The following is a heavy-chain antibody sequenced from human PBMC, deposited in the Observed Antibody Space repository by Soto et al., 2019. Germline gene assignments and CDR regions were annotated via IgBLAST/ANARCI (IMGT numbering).Heavy chain of an antibody. V-gene: IGHV1-18*01. D-gene: IGHD3-10*01. Sequence: QVQLVQSGAEVKKPGASVKVSCKASGYTFTSYGISWVRQAPGQGLEWMGWISANDGNTNYAHKLQGRVTMTTDTPTSKAYMELRSLRSDDKAVYYCARVVRGVIAHWGRGTLVTVSS. J-gene: IGHJ2*01. CDR3: ARVVRGVIAH. CDR2: ISANDGNT. CDR1: GYTFTSYG.